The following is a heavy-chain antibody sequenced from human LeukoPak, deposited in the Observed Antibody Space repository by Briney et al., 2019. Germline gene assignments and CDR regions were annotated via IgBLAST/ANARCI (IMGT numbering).Heavy chain of an antibody. Sequence: ASVKVSCTASGYTFTSYGISWVRQAPGQGLEWMGWISAYNGNTNYAQKLQGRVTMTTDTSTSTAYMELRSLRSDDTAVYYCTRIRPTITMVRGFDYWGQGTLVTVSS. CDR2: ISAYNGNT. J-gene: IGHJ4*02. CDR1: GYTFTSYG. V-gene: IGHV1-18*01. D-gene: IGHD3-10*01. CDR3: TRIRPTITMVRGFDY.